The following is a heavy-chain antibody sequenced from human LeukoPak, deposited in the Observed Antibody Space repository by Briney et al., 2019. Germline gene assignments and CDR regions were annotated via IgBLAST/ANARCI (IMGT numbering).Heavy chain of an antibody. J-gene: IGHJ6*03. V-gene: IGHV3-21*06. CDR2: ISSTSSYI. CDR3: ARGPYDYVWGYYYYYMDV. Sequence: GGSLRLSCAASGFTFSIYSVTWVRQAPGKGLEWVASISSTSSYIYYADSVRGRFTISRDNAQYLAYLQMNSLRAEDTAVYYCARGPYDYVWGYYYYYMDVWGKGTTVTVSS. CDR1: GFTFSIYS. D-gene: IGHD3-16*01.